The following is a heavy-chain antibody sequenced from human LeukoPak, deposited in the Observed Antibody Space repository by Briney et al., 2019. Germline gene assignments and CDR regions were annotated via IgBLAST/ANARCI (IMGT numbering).Heavy chain of an antibody. V-gene: IGHV4-39*01. J-gene: IGHJ1*01. CDR3: ARRRYYDSTGYFD. CDR1: GGFISSSSYY. Sequence: SETLSLTCTLSGGFISSSSYYWGWIRQPPGKGLEWIGDIYYSGSTYYSPSLKSRVSISVDTSKNQFSLILSSVTAADTALYYCARRRYYDSTGYFDWGQGTQVTVS. CDR2: IYYSGST. D-gene: IGHD3-22*01.